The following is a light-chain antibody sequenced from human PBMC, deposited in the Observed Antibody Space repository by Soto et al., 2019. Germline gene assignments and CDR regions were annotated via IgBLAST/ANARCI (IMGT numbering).Light chain of an antibody. J-gene: IGLJ1*01. CDR1: SSDIGAYDY. V-gene: IGLV2-14*01. CDR2: EVT. Sequence: QSVLTQPASVSGSPGQSITISCTGTSSDIGAYDYVSWYQQYPGRVPKLLIHEVTNRPSGVSDRFSGSKSGNTASLTISGLQTEDEADYYCSSHAGSSAFYVFGTGTKGTAL. CDR3: SSHAGSSAFYV.